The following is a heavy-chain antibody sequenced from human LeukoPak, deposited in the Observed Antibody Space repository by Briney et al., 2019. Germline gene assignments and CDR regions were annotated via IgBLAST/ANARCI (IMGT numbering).Heavy chain of an antibody. CDR1: GGSINSFY. Sequence: SETLSLTCTVSGGSINSFYWSWIRQPAGKGLEWIGRIYTGGSTDYNPSLKSRVIISVDKSKSQFSLKLNSVTAADTAAYYCARGRDYYYYMDVWGKGTTVTVSS. CDR2: IYTGGST. V-gene: IGHV4-4*07. CDR3: ARGRDYYYYMDV. J-gene: IGHJ6*03.